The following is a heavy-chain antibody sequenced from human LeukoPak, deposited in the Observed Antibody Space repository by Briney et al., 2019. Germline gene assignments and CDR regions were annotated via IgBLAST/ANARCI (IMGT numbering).Heavy chain of an antibody. CDR1: GFTFSSYA. Sequence: PGGSLRLSCAASGFTFSSYAMHWVRQAPGKGLEWVAVISYGGSNKYYADSVKGRFTISRDNAKNTLYLQVNNLRAEDTAVYYCARGPNSNWSGLDFWGQGTLLTVSS. D-gene: IGHD6-6*01. J-gene: IGHJ4*02. CDR3: ARGPNSNWSGLDF. CDR2: ISYGGSNK. V-gene: IGHV3-30-3*01.